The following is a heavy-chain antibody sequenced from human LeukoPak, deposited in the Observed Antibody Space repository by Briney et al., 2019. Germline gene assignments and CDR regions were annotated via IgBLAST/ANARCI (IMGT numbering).Heavy chain of an antibody. J-gene: IGHJ4*02. D-gene: IGHD2-2*01. CDR1: GFTFSSYA. Sequence: GGSLRLSCAASGFTFSSYAMHWVRQAPGKGLEGVAVISYDGSNKYYADSVKGRFTISRDNSKNTLYLQMNSLRAEDTAVYYCARDCSSTSCYSGLDYWGQGTLVTVSS. V-gene: IGHV3-30*04. CDR3: ARDCSSTSCYSGLDY. CDR2: ISYDGSNK.